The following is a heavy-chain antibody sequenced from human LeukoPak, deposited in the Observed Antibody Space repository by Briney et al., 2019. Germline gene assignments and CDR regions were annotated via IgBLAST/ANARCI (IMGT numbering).Heavy chain of an antibody. V-gene: IGHV3-74*01. CDR2: IDRDGSRI. CDR3: VRGNDYGGPHY. J-gene: IGHJ4*02. CDR1: GFTFSSYW. D-gene: IGHD4-23*01. Sequence: GGSLRLSCAVSGFTFSSYWMHWVRQAPGKGLVWVSRIDRDGSRINYADSVKGRFTISRNNGKNTLFLQMNSLRAEDAAVYYCVRGNDYGGPHYWGQGTLVTVSS.